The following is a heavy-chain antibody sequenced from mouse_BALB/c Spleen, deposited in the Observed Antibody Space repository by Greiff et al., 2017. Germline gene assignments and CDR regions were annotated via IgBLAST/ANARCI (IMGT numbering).Heavy chain of an antibody. J-gene: IGHJ1*01. CDR2: IWAGGST. Sequence: VQGVESGPGLVAPSQSLSITCTVSGFSLNSYGVHWVRQPPGKGLEWLGVIWAGGSTNYNSALMSRLSISKDNSKRQVFLKMNSLQTDDTAMYYCAREGGPYWYFDVWGAGTTVTVSS. CDR1: GFSLNSYG. V-gene: IGHV2-9*02. CDR3: AREGGPYWYFDV.